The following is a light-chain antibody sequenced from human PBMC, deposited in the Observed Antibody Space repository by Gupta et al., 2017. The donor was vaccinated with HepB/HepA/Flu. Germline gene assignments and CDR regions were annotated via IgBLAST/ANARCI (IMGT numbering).Light chain of an antibody. CDR2: DIY. Sequence: QAGVTQEPSLTVSPGGTVTLTCASTTGEVTSGNFPYWFQQRPAQAHMTLIFDIYNRHSGTPARFSGSLLGGKAVLTLSGAKPEDEDDYYCALPSSSGRPVFGGGTKLTVL. J-gene: IGLJ3*02. CDR1: TGEVTSGNF. CDR3: ALPSSSGRPV. V-gene: IGLV7-46*01.